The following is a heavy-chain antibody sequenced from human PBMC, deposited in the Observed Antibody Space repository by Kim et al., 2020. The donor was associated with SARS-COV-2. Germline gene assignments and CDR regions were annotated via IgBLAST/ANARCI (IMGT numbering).Heavy chain of an antibody. D-gene: IGHD3-10*01. Sequence: GGSLRLSCAASGFIFSSYGMSWVRQAPGKGLDWVAALTDSGGTTHYAASVKGRFTISRDNPNNILYLQMSSLRVEDTAVYYCAKHWGSGTYYNFLDYWGQGTLVTVSS. CDR3: AKHWGSGTYYNFLDY. CDR2: LTDSGGTT. CDR1: GFIFSSYG. J-gene: IGHJ4*02. V-gene: IGHV3-23*01.